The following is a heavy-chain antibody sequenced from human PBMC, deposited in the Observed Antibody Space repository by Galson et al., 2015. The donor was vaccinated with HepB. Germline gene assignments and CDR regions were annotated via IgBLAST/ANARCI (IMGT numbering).Heavy chain of an antibody. CDR1: GYTFTDYY. D-gene: IGHD2-21*01. V-gene: IGHV1-2*02. J-gene: IGHJ4*02. Sequence: SVKVSCKASGYTFTDYYIHWVRQAPGQGLEWMGWINPKSGGINYAQRFLGRATMTRDTSINTAYMELSDLRSDDTAVYYCRRDDQDVVVGRGEDVQYVADYWGQGTLVTVSS. CDR2: INPKSGGI. CDR3: RRDDQDVVVGRGEDVQYVADY.